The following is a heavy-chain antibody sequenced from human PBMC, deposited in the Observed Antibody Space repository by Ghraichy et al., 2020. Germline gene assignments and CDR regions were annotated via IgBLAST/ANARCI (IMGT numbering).Heavy chain of an antibody. D-gene: IGHD5-24*01. J-gene: IGHJ4*02. CDR2: INPSGGST. Sequence: ASVKVSCKASGYTFTSYYMHWVRQAPGQGLEWMGIINPSGGSTGYAQKFQGRVTMTRDTSTSTVYMELSSLRSEDTAVYYCARPMATGGIFDYWGQGTLVTVSS. CDR3: ARPMATGGIFDY. V-gene: IGHV1-46*01. CDR1: GYTFTSYY.